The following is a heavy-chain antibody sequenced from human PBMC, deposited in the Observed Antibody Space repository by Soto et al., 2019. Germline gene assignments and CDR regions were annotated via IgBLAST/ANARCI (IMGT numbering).Heavy chain of an antibody. CDR3: AKMSLYSSGAVDY. CDR2: ISGSGANT. Sequence: EVQLLESGGGLVQPGGSLRLSCAASGFTFSSYAMSWVRQAAGKGLEWVSTISGSGANTYYADSVKGRFTISRDNSKNTLYLQMHSLRAEDTAVYYCAKMSLYSSGAVDYWGQGTLVTVSS. V-gene: IGHV3-23*01. D-gene: IGHD6-19*01. J-gene: IGHJ4*02. CDR1: GFTFSSYA.